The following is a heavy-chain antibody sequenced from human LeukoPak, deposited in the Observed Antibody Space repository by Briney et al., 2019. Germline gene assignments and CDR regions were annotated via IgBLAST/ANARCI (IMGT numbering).Heavy chain of an antibody. D-gene: IGHD4-17*01. V-gene: IGHV3-21*01. CDR2: ISTSSSYI. CDR1: GFTFSSSW. J-gene: IGHJ4*02. CDR3: TRNRGDPSYFDY. Sequence: GGSLRLSCAASGFTFSSSWLTWVRLAPGKGLEWVSSISTSSSYIYYADSVKGRFTISRNNPQNSLYLQMNSLRAEDTAVYYCTRNRGDPSYFDYWGQGTLVTVSS.